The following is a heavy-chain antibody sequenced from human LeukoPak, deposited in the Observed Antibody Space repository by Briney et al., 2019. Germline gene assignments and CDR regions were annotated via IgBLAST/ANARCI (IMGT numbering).Heavy chain of an antibody. CDR2: INPNSGGT. J-gene: IGHJ4*02. Sequence: ASVKVSCKASGYTFTGYYMHWVRQAPGQGLEWMGWINPNSGGTNYTQKCQGRVTMTRDTSISTAYMELSRLRSDDTAVYYCARVPWGRGYSYGTFDYWGQGTLVTVSS. D-gene: IGHD5-18*01. V-gene: IGHV1-2*02. CDR1: GYTFTGYY. CDR3: ARVPWGRGYSYGTFDY.